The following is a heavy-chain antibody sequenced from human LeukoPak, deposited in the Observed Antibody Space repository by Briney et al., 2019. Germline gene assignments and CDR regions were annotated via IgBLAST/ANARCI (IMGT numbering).Heavy chain of an antibody. D-gene: IGHD6-19*01. Sequence: GGSLRLSCAASGFTFDDYAMHWVRQAPGKGLEWVSGISWNSGSIGYADSVKGRFTISRDNAKNTLYLQMNSLRAEDTAVYYCASLFLCYGCSSSSDSLDIWGQGTMVTVSS. CDR3: ASLFLCYGCSSSSDSLDI. J-gene: IGHJ3*02. CDR2: ISWNSGSI. V-gene: IGHV3-9*01. CDR1: GFTFDDYA.